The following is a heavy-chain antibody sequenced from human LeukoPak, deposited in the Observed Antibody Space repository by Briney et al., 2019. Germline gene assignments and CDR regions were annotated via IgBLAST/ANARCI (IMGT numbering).Heavy chain of an antibody. CDR3: ARLPNTRWGGYWFDY. CDR1: GGSISSYY. D-gene: IGHD3-3*01. V-gene: IGHV4-59*08. Sequence: SETLSLTCTVSGGSISSYYWSWIRQPPGKGLEWIGYIYYSGSTNYNPSLKSRVTISVGTSKNQFSLKLSSVTAADTAVYYCARLPNTRWGGYWFDYWGQGTLVTVSS. CDR2: IYYSGST. J-gene: IGHJ4*02.